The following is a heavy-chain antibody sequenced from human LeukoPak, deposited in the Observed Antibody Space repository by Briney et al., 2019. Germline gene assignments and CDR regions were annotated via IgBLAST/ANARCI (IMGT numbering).Heavy chain of an antibody. J-gene: IGHJ4*02. CDR2: ISSSSSYI. D-gene: IGHD3-10*01. CDR3: AAYGSGSYPFDY. V-gene: IGHV3-21*01. CDR1: GFTFSSYS. Sequence: GGSLRLSCAASGFTFSSYSMNWVRQAPGKGLEWVSSISSSSSYIYYADSVKGRFTISRDNAKNSLYLQMNSLGAEDTAVYYCAAYGSGSYPFDYWGQGTLVTVSS.